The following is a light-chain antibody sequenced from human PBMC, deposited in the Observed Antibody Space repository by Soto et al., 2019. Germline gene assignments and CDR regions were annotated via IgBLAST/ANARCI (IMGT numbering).Light chain of an antibody. CDR2: QAS. CDR3: QQYDSYSLT. V-gene: IGKV1-5*03. J-gene: IGKJ4*01. CDR1: QSISSW. Sequence: DIPMTQSPSTLSASVGDRVTMSCRASQSISSWLAWYQQKPGKAPKLLIYQASSLESEVPSRFSGSGSGTEFTLTISSLQPDDFATYYCQQYDSYSLTFGGGTKVEIK.